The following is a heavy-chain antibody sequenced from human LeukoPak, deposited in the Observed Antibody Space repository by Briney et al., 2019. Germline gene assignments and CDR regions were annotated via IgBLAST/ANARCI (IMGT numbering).Heavy chain of an antibody. Sequence: PGGSLRLSCAASGFTFSSYWMSWVRQAPGKGLEWVANIKQDGSEKYYVDSVKGRFTISRDNAKNSLYLQMDSLRAEDTAVYYCARESLVGATHYYYYYMDVWGKGTTVTVSS. CDR3: ARESLVGATHYYYYYMDV. CDR2: IKQDGSEK. V-gene: IGHV3-7*01. J-gene: IGHJ6*03. CDR1: GFTFSSYW. D-gene: IGHD1-26*01.